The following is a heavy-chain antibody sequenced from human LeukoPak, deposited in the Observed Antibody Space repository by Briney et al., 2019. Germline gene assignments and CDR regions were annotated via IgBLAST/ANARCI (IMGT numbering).Heavy chain of an antibody. Sequence: SGGSLRLSCAASGFTFSSYAMSWVRQAPGKGLGWVSAISGSGGSTYYADSVKGRFTISRDNSKNTLYLQMNSLRAEDTAVYYCAKEEYSSSGTDWFDPWGQGTLVTVSS. J-gene: IGHJ5*02. CDR3: AKEEYSSSGTDWFDP. V-gene: IGHV3-23*01. D-gene: IGHD6-13*01. CDR1: GFTFSSYA. CDR2: ISGSGGST.